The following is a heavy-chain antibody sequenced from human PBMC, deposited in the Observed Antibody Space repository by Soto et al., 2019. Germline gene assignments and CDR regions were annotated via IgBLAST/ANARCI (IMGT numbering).Heavy chain of an antibody. Sequence: ASVKVSCKASGGTFNNNGVTWVRQAPGQGLEWMGGLIPIFGTPSYAQRFQGRVTIIADESTSTAYMELSSLTSEDTAVYYCALDRMHFARTGYSGSRLCDRWDQGPLVAVCS. D-gene: IGHD2-8*02. CDR3: ALDRMHFARTGYSGSRLCDR. CDR1: GGTFNNNG. CDR2: LIPIFGTP. J-gene: IGHJ5*02. V-gene: IGHV1-69*13.